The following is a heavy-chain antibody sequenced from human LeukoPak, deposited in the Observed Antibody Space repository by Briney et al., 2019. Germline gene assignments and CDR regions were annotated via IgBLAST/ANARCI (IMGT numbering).Heavy chain of an antibody. CDR1: GFTFSSYA. J-gene: IGHJ4*02. CDR2: ISYDGSNK. CDR3: APPAVSSLGY. Sequence: AGGSLRLSCAASGFTFSSYAMHWVRQAPGKGLEWVAVISYDGSNKYYADSVKGRFTISRDNSKNTLYLQMNSLRAEDTAVYYCAPPAVSSLGYWGQGTLVTVSS. V-gene: IGHV3-30-3*01. D-gene: IGHD6-6*01.